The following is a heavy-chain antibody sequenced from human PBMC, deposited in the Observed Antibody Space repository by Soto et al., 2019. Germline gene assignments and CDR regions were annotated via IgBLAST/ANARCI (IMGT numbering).Heavy chain of an antibody. V-gene: IGHV3-15*01. J-gene: IGHJ6*03. CDR2: IKSKTDGGTT. D-gene: IGHD3-22*01. Sequence: EVQLVESGGGLVKPGGSLRLSCAASGFTFSNAWMSWVRQAPGKGLEWVGRIKSKTDGGTTDYAATVKGRFTISRDDSKNTLYLQMNSLKTEDTAVYYCTTASGYPIYYYYYYMDVWGKGTTVTVSS. CDR1: GFTFSNAW. CDR3: TTASGYPIYYYYYYMDV.